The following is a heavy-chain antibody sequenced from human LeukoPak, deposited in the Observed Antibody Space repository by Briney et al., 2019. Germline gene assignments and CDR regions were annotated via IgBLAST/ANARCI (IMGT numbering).Heavy chain of an antibody. D-gene: IGHD3-10*01. CDR2: IYYSGST. J-gene: IGHJ5*02. CDR3: ARTMVRGVIFPFDP. Sequence: SETLSLTCTVSGGSISSGDYYWSWIRQPPGKGLEWIGYIYYSGSTYYNPSLKSRVTISVDTSKNQFSLKLSSVTAADTAVYYCARTMVRGVIFPFDPWGQGTLVTVSS. V-gene: IGHV4-30-4*01. CDR1: GGSISSGDYY.